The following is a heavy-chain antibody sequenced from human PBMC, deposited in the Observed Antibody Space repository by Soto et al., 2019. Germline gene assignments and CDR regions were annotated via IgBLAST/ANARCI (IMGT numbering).Heavy chain of an antibody. CDR1: GYTFTTYG. CDR3: ARGDDYGGNLLYY. D-gene: IGHD4-17*01. Sequence: ASVKVSCKASGYTFTTYGVHWVRQAPGQRLEWLGWINAGNGYTSYAQKFQGRVTMTRDTSTSTVYMELSSLRSEDTAVYYCARGDDYGGNLLYYWGQGTLVTVSS. J-gene: IGHJ4*02. CDR2: INAGNGYT. V-gene: IGHV1-3*01.